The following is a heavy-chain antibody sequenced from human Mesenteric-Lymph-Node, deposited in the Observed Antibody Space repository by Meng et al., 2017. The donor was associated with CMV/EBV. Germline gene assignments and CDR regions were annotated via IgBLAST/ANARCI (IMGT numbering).Heavy chain of an antibody. J-gene: IGHJ3*02. CDR3: ARHLFGAFDI. CDR2: ISGSSSFM. CDR1: GFPFNSYT. D-gene: IGHD3-10*02. Sequence: GESLKISCAASGFPFNSYTFNWVRQAPGRGLEWVASISGSSSFMFYADSVKGRFNISRDNAKNSLYLQMNSLRAEDTAVYYCARHLFGAFDIWGQGTMVTVSS. V-gene: IGHV3-21*06.